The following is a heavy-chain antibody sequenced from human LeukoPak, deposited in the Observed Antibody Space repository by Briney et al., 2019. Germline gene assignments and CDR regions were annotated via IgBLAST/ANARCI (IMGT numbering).Heavy chain of an antibody. CDR2: IKQDGSEK. V-gene: IGHV3-7*01. J-gene: IGHJ5*02. CDR3: ARVVDYGWFDP. CDR1: GFTFSSYW. Sequence: GSLRLSCAASGFTFSSYWMSWVRQAPGKGLEWVANIKQDGSEKYYVDSVKGRFTISRDNAENSLYLQMNSVRDEDTAVYYCARVVDYGWFDPWGQGTLAAVSS. D-gene: IGHD3-16*01.